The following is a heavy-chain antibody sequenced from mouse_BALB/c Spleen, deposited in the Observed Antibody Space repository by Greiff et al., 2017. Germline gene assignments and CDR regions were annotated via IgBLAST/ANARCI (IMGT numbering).Heavy chain of an antibody. J-gene: IGHJ2*01. CDR1: GFTFSSYA. D-gene: IGHD4-1*01. Sequence: EVMLVESGGGLVKPGGSLKLSCAASGFTFSSYAMSWVRQTPEKRLEWVASISSGGSTYYPDSVKGRYTISSDNAKNILYLQMSSLRSEDTAMYYCARGWDGDYWGQGTTLTVSS. V-gene: IGHV5-6-5*01. CDR3: ARGWDGDY. CDR2: ISSGGST.